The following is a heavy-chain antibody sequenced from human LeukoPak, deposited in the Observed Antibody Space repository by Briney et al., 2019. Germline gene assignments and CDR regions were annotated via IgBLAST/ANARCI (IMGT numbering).Heavy chain of an antibody. J-gene: IGHJ3*02. CDR1: GGSISSGGYY. Sequence: PSQTLSLTCTVSGGSISSGGYYWSWIRQHPGKGLEWIGYIYYSGSTYYNPSLKSRVTISVDTSKNQFSLKPSSVTAADTAVYYCARDGVWRDCSSTSCYTVALGIDIWGQGTMVTVSS. CDR3: ARDGVWRDCSSTSCYTVALGIDI. V-gene: IGHV4-31*03. CDR2: IYYSGST. D-gene: IGHD2-2*02.